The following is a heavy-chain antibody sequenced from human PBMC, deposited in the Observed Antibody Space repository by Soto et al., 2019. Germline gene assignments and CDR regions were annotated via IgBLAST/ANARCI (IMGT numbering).Heavy chain of an antibody. D-gene: IGHD3-9*01. J-gene: IGHJ6*02. CDR1: GYTFTGYY. CDR2: INPNSGGT. V-gene: IGHV1-2*02. Sequence: QVQLVQSGAEVKKPGASVKVSCKASGYTFTGYYTHWVRQAPGQGLEWMGWINPNSGGTNYAQKFQGRVTMTRDTSISTAYMELSRLRSDDTAVYYCARVPDLRYFDWGNTNYYYYGMDVWGQGTTVTVSS. CDR3: ARVPDLRYFDWGNTNYYYYGMDV.